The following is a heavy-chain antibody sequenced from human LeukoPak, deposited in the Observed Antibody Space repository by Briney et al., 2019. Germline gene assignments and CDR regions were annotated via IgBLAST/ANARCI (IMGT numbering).Heavy chain of an antibody. J-gene: IGHJ6*02. CDR2: IYYSGST. V-gene: IGHV4-59*08. CDR3: ARTLVDYYGMDV. Sequence: SETLSLICTVSGGSISSYYWSWIRQPPGKGLEWIGYIYYSGSTNYNPSLKSRVTISVDTSKNQFSLKLSSVTAADTAVYYCARTLVDYYGMDVWGQGTTVTVSS. CDR1: GGSISSYY.